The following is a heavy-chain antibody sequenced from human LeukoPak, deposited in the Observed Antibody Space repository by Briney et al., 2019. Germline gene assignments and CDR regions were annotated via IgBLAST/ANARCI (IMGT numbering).Heavy chain of an antibody. Sequence: GGSLRLSCAASGFTFSSYGMHWVRQAPGEGLEGVASTWSDGSNKYYADSVKGRFTISRDNSKNTLYLQMNSLRAEDTAAYYCARGGKSAFYYGKDVWGQGTTVTVSS. CDR3: ARGGKSAFYYGKDV. J-gene: IGHJ6*02. V-gene: IGHV3-33*08. CDR1: GFTFSSYG. D-gene: IGHD5-12*01. CDR2: TWSDGSNK.